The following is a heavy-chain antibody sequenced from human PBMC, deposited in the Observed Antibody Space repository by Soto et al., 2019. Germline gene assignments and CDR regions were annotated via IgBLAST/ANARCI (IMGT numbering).Heavy chain of an antibody. Sequence: QVQLVQSGAEVKKPGASVKVSCKASGYTFTSHGISWVRQAPGQGLEWMGWISAYNGNKKYAQKLQGRVSKTTDTATITAYMELRSLRSDDTAVYYCARDLGQKLFEYWGEGTLVTVSS. J-gene: IGHJ4*02. CDR1: GYTFTSHG. D-gene: IGHD6-13*01. CDR2: ISAYNGNK. V-gene: IGHV1-18*01. CDR3: ARDLGQKLFEY.